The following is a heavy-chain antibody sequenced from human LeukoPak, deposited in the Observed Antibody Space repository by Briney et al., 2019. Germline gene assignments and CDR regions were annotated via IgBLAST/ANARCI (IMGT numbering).Heavy chain of an antibody. Sequence: ASVKVSCKASGYTFTNYGISWVRQAPGQGLEWMGWINPNSGGTNYAQKFQGRVTMTRDTSISTAYMELSRLRSDDTAVYYCAREGAVAGAIYFDYWGQGTLVTVSS. CDR2: INPNSGGT. CDR3: AREGAVAGAIYFDY. J-gene: IGHJ4*02. V-gene: IGHV1-2*02. CDR1: GYTFTNYG. D-gene: IGHD6-19*01.